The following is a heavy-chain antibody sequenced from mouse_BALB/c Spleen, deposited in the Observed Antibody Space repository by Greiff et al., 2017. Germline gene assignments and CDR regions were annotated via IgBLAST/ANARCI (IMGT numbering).Heavy chain of an antibody. Sequence: EVHLVESGGGLVQPGGSMKLSCVASGFTFSNYWMNWVRQSPEKGLEWVAEIRLKSNNYATHYAESVKGRFTISRDDSKSSVYLQMNNLRAEDTGIYYCTRPFSGAWFAYWGQGTLVTVSA. CDR2: IRLKSNNYAT. D-gene: IGHD6-2*01. CDR3: TRPFSGAWFAY. CDR1: GFTFSNYW. V-gene: IGHV6-6*02. J-gene: IGHJ3*01.